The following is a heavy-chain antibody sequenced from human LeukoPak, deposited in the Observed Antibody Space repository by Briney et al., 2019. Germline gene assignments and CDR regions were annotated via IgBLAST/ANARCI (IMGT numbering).Heavy chain of an antibody. CDR1: GYTFTGYY. J-gene: IGHJ3*02. Sequence: ASVKVSCKASGYTFTGYYMHWVRQAPGQGLEWMGWINPNSGGTNYAQKFQGRVTMTRDTSISTAYMELSWLRSDDTAVYYCARARITMVRGVIGAFDIWGQGTMVTVSS. V-gene: IGHV1-2*02. D-gene: IGHD3-10*01. CDR2: INPNSGGT. CDR3: ARARITMVRGVIGAFDI.